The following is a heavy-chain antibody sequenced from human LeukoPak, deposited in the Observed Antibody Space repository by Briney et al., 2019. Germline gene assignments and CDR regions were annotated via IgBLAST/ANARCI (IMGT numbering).Heavy chain of an antibody. J-gene: IGHJ4*02. CDR1: GGSLSGYY. Sequence: SETLSLTCAVSGGSLSGYYWTWIRQPPGKGLEWIGEINHSGSTNYNPSLKSRVTISVDTSRKQFFLRLSSVTAADTAMYYCAREWGYSSSWYIDYWGQGTLVTVSS. CDR3: AREWGYSSSWYIDY. D-gene: IGHD6-13*01. V-gene: IGHV4-34*01. CDR2: INHSGST.